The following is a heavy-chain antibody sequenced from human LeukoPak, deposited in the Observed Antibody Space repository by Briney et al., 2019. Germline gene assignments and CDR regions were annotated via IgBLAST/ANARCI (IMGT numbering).Heavy chain of an antibody. CDR3: ARDSPTVPFDY. J-gene: IGHJ4*02. D-gene: IGHD4-17*01. CDR2: IWYDGSNK. CDR1: GFTFSSYG. Sequence: GGSLRLSCAASGFTFSSYGMHWVRQAPGKGLEWVAVIWYDGSNKYYADFVKGRFTISRDNSKNTLYLQMNSLRAEDTAVYYCARDSPTVPFDYWGQGTLVTVSS. V-gene: IGHV3-33*01.